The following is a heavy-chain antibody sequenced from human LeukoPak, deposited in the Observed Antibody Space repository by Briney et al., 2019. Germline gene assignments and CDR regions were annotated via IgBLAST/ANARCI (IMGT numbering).Heavy chain of an antibody. J-gene: IGHJ4*02. D-gene: IGHD3-22*01. CDR1: GFTVSSNH. Sequence: GGSLRLSCAVSGFTVSSNHMSWVRQAPGKGLEWVSVFYSGGDTHYADSVKGRFTISRDNSKNTLYLQMNSLRAEDTAVYYCARRGVTMIVVVNYFDYWGQGTLVTVSS. V-gene: IGHV3-53*01. CDR2: FYSGGDT. CDR3: ARRGVTMIVVVNYFDY.